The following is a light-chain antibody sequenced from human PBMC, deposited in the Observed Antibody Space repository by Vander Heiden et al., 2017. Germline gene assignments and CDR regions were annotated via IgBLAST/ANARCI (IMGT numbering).Light chain of an antibody. Sequence: QSVLTQPPSASVTPGQRVTISCSGSSSNIGTNYVYWYQQLPGTAPKLLIYRNNQRPSGVPDRFSGSKSGTSASLAISGLRSEDEAYYYCAAWDVSLSGHWVFGGGTKLTVL. J-gene: IGLJ3*02. CDR1: SSNIGTNY. CDR2: RNN. CDR3: AAWDVSLSGHWV. V-gene: IGLV1-47*01.